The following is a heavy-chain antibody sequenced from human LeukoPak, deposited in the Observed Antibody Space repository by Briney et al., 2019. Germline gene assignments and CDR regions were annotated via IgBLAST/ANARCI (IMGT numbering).Heavy chain of an antibody. J-gene: IGHJ4*02. V-gene: IGHV3-23*01. Sequence: GGSLRLSCAASGFSLSSYAMSWVRQAPGKGLEWVSAISSTDAGAYHADSVRGRFTISRDSSKNTLYLQMNSLRAEDAAVYYCAKAPVTSCRGAYCYPFDYWGQGTLDTVSS. CDR2: ISSTDAGA. D-gene: IGHD2-21*01. CDR3: AKAPVTSCRGAYCYPFDY. CDR1: GFSLSSYA.